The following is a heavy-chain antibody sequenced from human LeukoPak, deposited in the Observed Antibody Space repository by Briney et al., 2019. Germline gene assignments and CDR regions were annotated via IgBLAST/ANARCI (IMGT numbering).Heavy chain of an antibody. J-gene: IGHJ1*01. Sequence: GGSLRLSCAASGLTISNNFMGWVRQAPGKGLEWVSLIYSGGSTYSADSVKGRFTISRDNPKNTLHLQMNSLRAEDTAVYYCARDTDFYGSGRHGYFDHWGQGTLVTVSS. V-gene: IGHV3-66*01. CDR1: GLTISNNF. CDR3: ARDTDFYGSGRHGYFDH. CDR2: IYSGGST. D-gene: IGHD3-10*01.